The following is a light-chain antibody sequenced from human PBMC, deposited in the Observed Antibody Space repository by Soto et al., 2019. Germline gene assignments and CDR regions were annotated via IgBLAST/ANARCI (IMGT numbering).Light chain of an antibody. CDR3: QSYDSSLYVV. CDR2: GNS. V-gene: IGLV1-40*01. CDR1: SSNIGAGYD. Sequence: QSVLTQPPSVSGAPGRRVTISCTGSSSNIGAGYDVHWYQQLPGTAPKLLIYGNSNRPSGVPDRFSGSKSGTSASLAITGLQAEDEADYYCQSYDSSLYVVFGGGTQLTVL. J-gene: IGLJ2*01.